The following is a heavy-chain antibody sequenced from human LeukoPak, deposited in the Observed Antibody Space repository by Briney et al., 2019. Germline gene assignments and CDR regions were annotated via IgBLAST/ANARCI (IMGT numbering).Heavy chain of an antibody. Sequence: GGSLRLSCAASGFIFSSYRMNWVRRAPGKGLEWVSSISRGSYIYYADSVKGRFTIPRDNAKNSLYLQMNSLRAEDTAVYYCARDGGGSGRNYYYGLDVWGQGTTVTVSS. V-gene: IGHV3-21*01. CDR2: ISRGSYI. D-gene: IGHD3-10*01. CDR1: GFIFSSYR. J-gene: IGHJ6*02. CDR3: ARDGGGSGRNYYYGLDV.